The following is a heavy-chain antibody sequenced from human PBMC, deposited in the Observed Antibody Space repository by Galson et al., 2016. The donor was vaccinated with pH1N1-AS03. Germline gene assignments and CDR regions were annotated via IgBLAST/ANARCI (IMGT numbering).Heavy chain of an antibody. CDR2: TYYRSKWYN. V-gene: IGHV6-1*01. J-gene: IGHJ4*02. CDR1: GDSVSSNTAA. D-gene: IGHD1-26*01. CDR3: ARDHLGAGPAFDY. Sequence: CAISGDSVSSNTAAWNWIRQSPSRGLEWLGRTYYRSKWYNDYAVIVTSRITINPDTSKNQFSLQLNSVTPEATAVYYCARDHLGAGPAFDYWGQGTLVTVSS.